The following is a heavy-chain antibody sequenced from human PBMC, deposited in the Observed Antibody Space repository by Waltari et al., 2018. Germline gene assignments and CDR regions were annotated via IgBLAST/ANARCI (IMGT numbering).Heavy chain of an antibody. Sequence: EVQLVESGGGSVQPGGSLRLSCAASGMTFSNYWLNWVRQAPGKGVEWVANRKQDGSEKNYVDSVEGRFSISKDNAQNSLYLQMNSLRAEDTAIYYCVTGLTTVTAKDYFDHWGQGALVTVSS. CDR2: RKQDGSEK. J-gene: IGHJ4*02. D-gene: IGHD4-17*01. CDR1: GMTFSNYW. CDR3: VTGLTTVTAKDYFDH. V-gene: IGHV3-7*01.